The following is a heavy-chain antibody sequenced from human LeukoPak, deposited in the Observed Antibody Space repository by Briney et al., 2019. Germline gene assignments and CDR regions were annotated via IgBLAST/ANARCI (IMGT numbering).Heavy chain of an antibody. D-gene: IGHD2-2*01. CDR2: IKQDESEN. CDR3: ARAPLVGVPTRRPTYFDF. CDR1: GFTFSSYW. J-gene: IGHJ4*02. V-gene: IGHV3-7*01. Sequence: GGSLRLSCAASGFTFSSYWMSWVRQAPGKGLEWVANIKQDESENYYVDSVKGRFTISRDNAKKSLYLQMNSLRAEDTAMYYCARAPLVGVPTRRPTYFDFWGQGALVTVSS.